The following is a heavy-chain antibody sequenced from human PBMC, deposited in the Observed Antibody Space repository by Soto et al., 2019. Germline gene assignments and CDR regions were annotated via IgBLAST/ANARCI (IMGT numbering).Heavy chain of an antibody. J-gene: IGHJ4*02. D-gene: IGHD6-6*01. Sequence: ASVKVPCKASGYTFTSYGISWVRQAPGQGLEWMGWISAYNGNTNYAQKLQGRVTMTTDTSTSTAYMELRSLRSDDTAVYYCARGMYSSSSRDIAAAGPARDWGQGTLVTVSS. CDR3: ARGMYSSSSRDIAAAGPARD. CDR2: ISAYNGNT. CDR1: GYTFTSYG. V-gene: IGHV1-18*04.